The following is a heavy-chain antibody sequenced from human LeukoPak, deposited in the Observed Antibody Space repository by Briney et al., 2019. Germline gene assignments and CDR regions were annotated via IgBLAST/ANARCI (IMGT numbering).Heavy chain of an antibody. Sequence: SETLSLICTVSGASISSYYWSWIRQPPGKVLEWIGDIYYSGSIKYNPSLKSRVTMSVDTSKNQFSLKLSSVTAADTAIYYCARENPSGYYNRPIDYWGQGTLVTVSS. J-gene: IGHJ4*02. CDR2: IYYSGSI. CDR3: ARENPSGYYNRPIDY. V-gene: IGHV4-59*01. CDR1: GASISSYY. D-gene: IGHD3-22*01.